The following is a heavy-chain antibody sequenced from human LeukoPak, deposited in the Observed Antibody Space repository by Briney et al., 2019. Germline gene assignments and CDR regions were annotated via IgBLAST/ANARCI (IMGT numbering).Heavy chain of an antibody. D-gene: IGHD3-3*01. J-gene: IGHJ4*02. CDR2: INHSGST. V-gene: IGHV4-34*01. CDR1: GGSFSGYY. Sequence: SETLSLTCAVCGGSFSGYYWSWIRQPPGKGLEWIGEINHSGSTNYNPSLKSRVTISVDTSKNQFSLKLSSVTAADTAVYYCARRRYDFWSGYYFDYWGQGTLVTVSS. CDR3: ARRRYDFWSGYYFDY.